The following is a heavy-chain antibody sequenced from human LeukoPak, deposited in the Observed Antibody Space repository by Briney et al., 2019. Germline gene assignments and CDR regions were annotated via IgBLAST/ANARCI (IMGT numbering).Heavy chain of an antibody. CDR1: GFTLGNYA. V-gene: IGHV3-23*01. J-gene: IGHJ4*02. Sequence: ESGGSLRLSCAASGFTLGNYAMSWVRQAPGKGLEWVSAISGRGGSTYYADSVKGRFTISRDNSKNTLYLQMNSPRAEDTAVYYCARRGLRLARDFDYWGQGTLVTVSS. CDR3: ARRGLRLARDFDY. D-gene: IGHD5/OR15-5a*01. CDR2: ISGRGGST.